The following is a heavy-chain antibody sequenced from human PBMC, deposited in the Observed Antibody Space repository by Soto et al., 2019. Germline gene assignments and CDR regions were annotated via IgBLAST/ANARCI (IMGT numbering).Heavy chain of an antibody. CDR1: GFTFSTYG. CDR3: AKQLGYCGSSSCRDYYYGMDV. D-gene: IGHD2-2*01. J-gene: IGHJ6*02. Sequence: GGSLRLSCAASGFTFSTYGMHWVRQAPGKGLEWVAVISYDGGNKYYADSVKGRFTISRDNSKNTLFLQMNSLRAEDTAVYYCAKQLGYCGSSSCRDYYYGMDVWGQGTTVTVSS. CDR2: ISYDGGNK. V-gene: IGHV3-30*18.